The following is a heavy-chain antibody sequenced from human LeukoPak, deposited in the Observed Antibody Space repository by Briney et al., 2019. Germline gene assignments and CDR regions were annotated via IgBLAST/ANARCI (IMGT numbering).Heavy chain of an antibody. D-gene: IGHD6-13*01. Sequence: GGSLRLSCAASGFTFSSYSMNWVRQAPGKGLEWVSSITSSSSYIYYADSVKGRFTISRDNAKNSLYLQMNSLRAEDTAVYYCARDPVAIAAEGGYYCMDVWGQGTTVTVSS. CDR2: ITSSSSYI. CDR1: GFTFSSYS. CDR3: ARDPVAIAAEGGYYCMDV. J-gene: IGHJ6*02. V-gene: IGHV3-21*01.